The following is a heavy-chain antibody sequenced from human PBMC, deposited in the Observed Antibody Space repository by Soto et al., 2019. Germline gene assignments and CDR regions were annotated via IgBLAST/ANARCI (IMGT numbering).Heavy chain of an antibody. Sequence: PSETRSLPGTLSGSSISHYYWSWIRQPAGKGLEWIGRIDSSGSTNYNPSLKSRVTMSVDTSKNQFSLKLSSVTAADTAVYYCARLWSGLGNYYFDYWGKGTLVTVSS. D-gene: IGHD3-3*01. CDR1: GSSISHYY. V-gene: IGHV4-4*07. CDR3: ARLWSGLGNYYFDY. J-gene: IGHJ4*02. CDR2: IDSSGST.